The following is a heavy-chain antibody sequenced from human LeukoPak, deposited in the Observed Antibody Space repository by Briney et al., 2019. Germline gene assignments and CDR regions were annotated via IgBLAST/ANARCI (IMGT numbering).Heavy chain of an antibody. Sequence: GGSLRLSCAASGFTFSAYWMHWVRQAPGKGLVWVSRIKSDGSSSSYADSVKGRFTISRDNAKNTLHLQMTSLRAEDTAVYYCARVGDYFGDYVRFDYWGQGALVTVSS. D-gene: IGHD4-17*01. CDR3: ARVGDYFGDYVRFDY. CDR2: IKSDGSSS. CDR1: GFTFSAYW. J-gene: IGHJ4*02. V-gene: IGHV3-74*01.